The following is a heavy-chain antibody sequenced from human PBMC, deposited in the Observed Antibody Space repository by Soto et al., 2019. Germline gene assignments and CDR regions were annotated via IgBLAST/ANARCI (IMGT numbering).Heavy chain of an antibody. J-gene: IGHJ4*02. D-gene: IGHD2-15*01. V-gene: IGHV4-31*03. CDR2: IYYSGST. CDR3: ARSVVAATGWSSYFDY. Sequence: TLSLTCTVSGGSISSGGYYWSWIRQHPGKGLEWIGYIYYSGSTYYNPSLKSRVTISVDTSKNQFSLKLSSVTAADTAVYYCARSVVAATGWSSYFDYWGQGTLVTVSS. CDR1: GGSISSGGYY.